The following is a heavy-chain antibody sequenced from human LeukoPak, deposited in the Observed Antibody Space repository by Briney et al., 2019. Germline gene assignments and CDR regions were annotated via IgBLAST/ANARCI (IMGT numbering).Heavy chain of an antibody. Sequence: SETLSLTCTVSGGSISSGGYYWSWIRQPPGKGLEWIGYIYHSGSTYYNPSLKSRVTISVDRSKNQFSLKLSSVTAADTAVYYCARGPLSSNNWFDPWGQGTLVTVSS. CDR3: ARGPLSSNNWFDP. CDR2: IYHSGST. D-gene: IGHD5/OR15-5a*01. J-gene: IGHJ5*02. V-gene: IGHV4-30-2*01. CDR1: GGSISSGGYY.